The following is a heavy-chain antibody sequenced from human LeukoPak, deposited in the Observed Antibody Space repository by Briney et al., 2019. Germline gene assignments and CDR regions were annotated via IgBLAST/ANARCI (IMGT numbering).Heavy chain of an antibody. CDR2: IYTSGST. CDR3: ARGGGITGTGDYYYYYMDV. J-gene: IGHJ6*03. V-gene: IGHV4-61*02. Sequence: PSETLSLTCTVSGGSISSGSYYWSWIRQPAGKGLEWIGRIYTSGSTNYNPSLKSRVTISVDTSKNQFSLKLSSVTAADTAVYYCARGGGITGTGDYYYYYMDVWGKGTTVIVSS. D-gene: IGHD1-7*01. CDR1: GGSISSGSYY.